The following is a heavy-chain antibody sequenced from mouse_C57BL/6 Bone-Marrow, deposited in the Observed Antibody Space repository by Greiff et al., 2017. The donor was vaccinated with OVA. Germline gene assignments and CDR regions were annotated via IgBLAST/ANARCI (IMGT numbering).Heavy chain of an antibody. CDR1: GFTFTDYY. J-gene: IGHJ4*01. D-gene: IGHD1-1*01. CDR2: VYPYNGGT. V-gene: IGHV1-36*01. Sequence: EVQLVESGPVLVKPGPSVKISCKASGFTFTDYYMHWVKQSHGKSLEWIGLVYPYNGGTSYNQKFKGKATLTVDTSSSTAYMELNSLSSEDSAVYYCARERYYGSSYAKDYWGQGTSVTVAS. CDR3: ARERYYGSSYAKDY.